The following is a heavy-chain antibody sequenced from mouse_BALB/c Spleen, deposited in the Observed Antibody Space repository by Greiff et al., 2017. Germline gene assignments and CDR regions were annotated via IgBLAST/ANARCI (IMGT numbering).Heavy chain of an antibody. J-gene: IGHJ4*01. CDR3: ARSGGSSYVYAMDY. CDR2: ISYSGST. Sequence: EVQRVESGPGLVKPSQSLSLTCTVTGYSITSDYAWNWIRQFPGNKLEWMGYISYSGSTSYNPSLKSRISITRDTSKNQFFLQLNSVTTEDTATYYCARSGGSSYVYAMDYWGQGTSVTVSS. D-gene: IGHD1-1*01. CDR1: GYSITSDYA. V-gene: IGHV3-2*02.